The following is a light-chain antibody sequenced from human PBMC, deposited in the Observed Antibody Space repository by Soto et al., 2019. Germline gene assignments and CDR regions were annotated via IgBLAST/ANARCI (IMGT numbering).Light chain of an antibody. J-gene: IGLJ1*01. Sequence: QSALTQPASVSGSPGQSIAISCTGSSSDIGIYKYVSWYQQHPGKVPKLIIYEVTNRPSGVSNRFSGSKSGNTASLTISGLQAEDEADYSCSSYTTSSTRVFGPGTKLTVL. V-gene: IGLV2-14*01. CDR3: SSYTTSSTRV. CDR2: EVT. CDR1: SSDIGIYKY.